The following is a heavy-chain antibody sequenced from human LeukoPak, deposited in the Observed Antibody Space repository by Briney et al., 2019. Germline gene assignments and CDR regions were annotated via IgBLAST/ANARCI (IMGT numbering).Heavy chain of an antibody. Sequence: GGSLRLSCAASGFTFSSYSMNWVRQAPGKGLEWVSYISSSSSTIYYADSVKGRFTISRDNAKNSLYLQMNSLRAEDTAVYYCARAHTTVITHFDYWGQGTLVTVSS. J-gene: IGHJ4*02. V-gene: IGHV3-48*04. CDR1: GFTFSSYS. D-gene: IGHD4-17*01. CDR3: ARAHTTVITHFDY. CDR2: ISSSSSTI.